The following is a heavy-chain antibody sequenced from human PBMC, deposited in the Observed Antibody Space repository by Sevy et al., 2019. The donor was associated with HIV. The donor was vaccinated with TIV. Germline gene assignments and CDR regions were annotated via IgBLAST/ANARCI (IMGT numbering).Heavy chain of an antibody. J-gene: IGHJ6*02. D-gene: IGHD1-26*01. V-gene: IGHV3-15*07. CDR2: IKSKTDGGTT. CDR1: GFTFSNAW. CDR3: TTGGSGSYYDVLFYYYGMDV. Sequence: LGGSLRLSCAASGFTFSNAWMNWVRQAPGKGLEWVGRIKSKTDGGTTDYAAPVKGRFTISRDDSKNTLYLRMNSLRTEDTAVYYCTTGGSGSYYDVLFYYYGMDVWGQGTTVTVSS.